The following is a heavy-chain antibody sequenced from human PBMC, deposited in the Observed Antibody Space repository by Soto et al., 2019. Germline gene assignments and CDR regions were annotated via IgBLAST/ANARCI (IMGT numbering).Heavy chain of an antibody. CDR3: ATRPLLPGAP. CDR2: IYSSGRT. V-gene: IGHV3-53*01. Sequence: EVQLVESGGGLIQPGGSLRLSCAASGFTFSSNDMNWVRQVPGKGLEGVSLIYSSGRTSYADSVKGRFTISRDNSKNTFYIQMSSLRAEDTAVYYCATRPLLPGAPWGQGTMVTVSS. CDR1: GFTFSSND. J-gene: IGHJ3*01. D-gene: IGHD3-22*01.